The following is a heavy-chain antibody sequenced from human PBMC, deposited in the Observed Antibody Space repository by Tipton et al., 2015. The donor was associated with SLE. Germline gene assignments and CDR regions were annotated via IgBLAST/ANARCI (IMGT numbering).Heavy chain of an antibody. J-gene: IGHJ4*02. V-gene: IGHV1-8*01. Sequence: QSGPEVKKPGASVKVSCKASGYTFTSYDINWVRQATGQGLEWMGWMNPNSGNTGYAQRFQGRVTMTRNTSISTAYMELSSLRSEDPAVYYCAAGAVVPTAFDYWGQGTLVTVSS. CDR2: MNPNSGNT. CDR1: GYTFTSYD. CDR3: AAGAVVPTAFDY. D-gene: IGHD4-23*01.